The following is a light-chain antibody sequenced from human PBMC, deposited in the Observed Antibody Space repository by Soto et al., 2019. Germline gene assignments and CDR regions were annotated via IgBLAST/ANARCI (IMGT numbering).Light chain of an antibody. CDR3: RQYRSSLTWT. J-gene: IGKJ1*01. V-gene: IGKV3-20*01. CDR2: GAS. Sequence: EIVLTQSPGTLSLSPGXRATLSCRASQSVSSSYLAWYQQKPGQAPRLLIYGASSRATGIPDRFSGSGSGTDFTLTISRLEPEEFAVYYWRQYRSSLTWTCGQGTKVDSK. CDR1: QSVSSSY.